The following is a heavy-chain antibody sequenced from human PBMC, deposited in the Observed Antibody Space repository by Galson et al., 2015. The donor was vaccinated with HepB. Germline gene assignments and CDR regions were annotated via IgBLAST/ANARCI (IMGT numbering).Heavy chain of an antibody. CDR1: GFTFNIFG. J-gene: IGHJ4*02. CDR2: IGLDETNT. CDR3: VQDSGRGDY. Sequence: SLRLSCATSGFTFNIFGLHWVRQAPGKGLEWVTFIGLDETNTNYADFAEGRFTISRDNSKNTLYLQMNSLRPDDTAGYYCVQDSGRGDYWGQGTLVTVSS. V-gene: IGHV3-30*02. D-gene: IGHD1-26*01.